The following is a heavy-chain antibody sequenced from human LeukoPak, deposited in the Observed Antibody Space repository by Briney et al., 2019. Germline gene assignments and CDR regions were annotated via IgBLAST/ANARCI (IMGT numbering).Heavy chain of an antibody. CDR1: GFTFSSYW. V-gene: IGHV3-30-3*01. J-gene: IGHJ4*02. Sequence: GGSLRLSCVASGFTFSSYWMHWVRQAPGKGLEWVAVISYDGSNKYYADSVKGRFTISRDNSKNTLYLQMNSLRAEDTAVYYCAREHYYDSSGAADYWGQGTLVTVSS. CDR2: ISYDGSNK. D-gene: IGHD3-22*01. CDR3: AREHYYDSSGAADY.